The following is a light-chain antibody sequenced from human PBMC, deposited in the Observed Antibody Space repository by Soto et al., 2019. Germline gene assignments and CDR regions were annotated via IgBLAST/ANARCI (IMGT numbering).Light chain of an antibody. CDR2: GAS. V-gene: IGKV3-20*01. CDR1: QSVTSRS. CDR3: QQYNTSPHT. Sequence: EIVLTQSPGTLSLSPGEIATLSCRASQSVTSRSLAWYQQTPGQAPRLVIYGASSRATGIPDRFSGSGSGTDFTLSISRLEPEDFAVYFCQQYNTSPHTFGQGTKVDIK. J-gene: IGKJ2*01.